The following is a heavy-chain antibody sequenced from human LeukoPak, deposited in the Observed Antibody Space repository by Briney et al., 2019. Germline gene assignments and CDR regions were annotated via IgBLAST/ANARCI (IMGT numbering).Heavy chain of an antibody. CDR1: GFTFSAYW. CDR2: IKEDGSAK. J-gene: IGHJ4*02. CDR3: ARVIVVVVGAGDPFEY. V-gene: IGHV3-7*01. D-gene: IGHD2-15*01. Sequence: PGGSLRLSCAASGFTFSAYWMTWVRQAPGKGLEWVANIKEDGSAKYYGDSVRGRFTISRDNAKNSLYLQMNSLRAEDTAMYYCARVIVVVVGAGDPFEYWGQGSLVTVSS.